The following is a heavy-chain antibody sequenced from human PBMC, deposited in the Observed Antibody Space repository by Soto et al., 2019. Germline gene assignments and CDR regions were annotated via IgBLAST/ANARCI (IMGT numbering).Heavy chain of an antibody. CDR2: IIPILGIA. CDR1: GGTFSSYT. V-gene: IGHV1-69*08. J-gene: IGHJ4*02. D-gene: IGHD1-26*01. Sequence: QVQLVQSGAEVKKPGSSVKVSCKASGGTFSSYTISWVRQAPGQGLEWMGRIIPILGIANYAQKFQGRVTITADKSTSTAYMELSGLRSEDTAVYYCARESSGSYGTLDYWGQGTLVTVSS. CDR3: ARESSGSYGTLDY.